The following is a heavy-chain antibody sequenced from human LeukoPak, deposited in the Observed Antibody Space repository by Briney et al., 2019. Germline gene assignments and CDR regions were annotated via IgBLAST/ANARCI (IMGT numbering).Heavy chain of an antibody. Sequence: GGSLRLSCAASGFTFSDYYMSWIRQAPGKGLEWVSYISGSSSYTNYADSVKGRFTISRDNAKNSLYLQMNSLRAEDTAVYYCAKDRGYNSVDYWGQGTLVTVSS. CDR3: AKDRGYNSVDY. CDR1: GFTFSDYY. J-gene: IGHJ4*02. V-gene: IGHV3-11*06. CDR2: ISGSSSYT. D-gene: IGHD5-24*01.